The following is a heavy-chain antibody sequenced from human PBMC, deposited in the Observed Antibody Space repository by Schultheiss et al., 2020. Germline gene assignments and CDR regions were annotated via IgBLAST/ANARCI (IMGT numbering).Heavy chain of an antibody. J-gene: IGHJ6*02. CDR2: IWYDGSNK. D-gene: IGHD2-2*01. V-gene: IGHV3-30*02. CDR3: AKEYCSSTSCYRNDYYGMDV. Sequence: GGSLRLTCAASGFTFSSYGMHWVRQAPGKGLEWVAVIWYDGSNKYYADSVKGRFTISRDNSKNTLYLQMNSLRAEDTAVYYCAKEYCSSTSCYRNDYYGMDVWGQGTTVTVSS. CDR1: GFTFSSYG.